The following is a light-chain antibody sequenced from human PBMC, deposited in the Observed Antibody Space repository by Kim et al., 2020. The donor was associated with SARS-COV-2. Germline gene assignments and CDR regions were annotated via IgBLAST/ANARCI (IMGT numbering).Light chain of an antibody. CDR3: SSYTSSSTLRV. V-gene: IGLV2-14*03. CDR1: SSDVGGYNY. Sequence: QSSTISCTGTSSDVGGYNYVSWYQQHPGKAPKLMIYDVSNRPSGVSNRFSGSKSGNTASLTISGLQAEDEADYYCSSYTSSSTLRVFGGGTKLTVL. CDR2: DVS. J-gene: IGLJ3*02.